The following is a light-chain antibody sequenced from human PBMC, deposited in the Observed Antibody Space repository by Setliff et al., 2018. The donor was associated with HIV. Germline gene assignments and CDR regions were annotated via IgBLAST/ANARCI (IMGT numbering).Light chain of an antibody. Sequence: QFALTQPRSVSGSPGQSVTLSCTGSSSDVGAYNYVSWYQQYPGKAPKLIIYDVSKRPSGVPDRFSGSKSGDTASLTISGLQSEDEADYYCCSYAGTYTYIFGSGTKVTVL. CDR1: SSDVGAYNY. J-gene: IGLJ1*01. CDR2: DVS. CDR3: CSYAGTYTYI. V-gene: IGLV2-11*01.